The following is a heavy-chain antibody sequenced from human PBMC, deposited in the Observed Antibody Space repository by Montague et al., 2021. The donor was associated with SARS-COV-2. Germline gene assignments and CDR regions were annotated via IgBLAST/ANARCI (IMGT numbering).Heavy chain of an antibody. CDR1: ADSSSSSIYY. D-gene: IGHD6-13*01. Sequence: SETLSLTCTVSADSSSSSIYYWGWIRQPPGKGLEWIGTISYSGSTYHNPSLHSRVAISVDTSKKHFSLKLTSVTAADTAVYFCARDHYHSSWFKYWGAGTPVTVSS. V-gene: IGHV4-39*07. CDR3: ARDHYHSSWFKY. CDR2: ISYSGST. J-gene: IGHJ4*02.